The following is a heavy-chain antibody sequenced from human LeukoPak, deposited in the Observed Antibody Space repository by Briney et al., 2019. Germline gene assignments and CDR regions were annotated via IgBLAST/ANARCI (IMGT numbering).Heavy chain of an antibody. CDR2: IYASGYT. CDR1: GDSISSYY. V-gene: IGHV4-4*07. Sequence: NPSETLYLTCTVSGDSISSYYWNWIRQPAGKGLEWIGRIYASGYTEYNPSLQTRVTMSVDTSKNEFSLKVDTVTAADTAVYFCARNHIVTGTYFDSWGQGILVSVSS. CDR3: ARNHIVTGTYFDS. D-gene: IGHD3-10*01. J-gene: IGHJ4*02.